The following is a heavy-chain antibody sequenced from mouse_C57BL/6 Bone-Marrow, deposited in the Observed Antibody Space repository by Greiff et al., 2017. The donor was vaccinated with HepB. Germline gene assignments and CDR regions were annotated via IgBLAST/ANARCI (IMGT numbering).Heavy chain of an antibody. CDR2: IDPENGDT. D-gene: IGHD2-5*01. V-gene: IGHV14-4*01. CDR3: TTYSNYVAFDY. CDR1: GFNIKDDY. Sequence: EVQLQQSGAELVRPGASVKLSCTASGFNIKDDYMHWVKQRPEQGLEWIGWIDPENGDTEYASKFQGKATITADTSSNTAYLQLSSLTSEDTAVYYCTTYSNYVAFDYWGQGTTLTVSS. J-gene: IGHJ2*01.